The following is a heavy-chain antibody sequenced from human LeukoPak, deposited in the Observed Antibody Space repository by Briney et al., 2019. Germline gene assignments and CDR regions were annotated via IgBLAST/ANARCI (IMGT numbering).Heavy chain of an antibody. CDR2: MNPNSGNT. V-gene: IGHV1-8*03. CDR3: ARGRYVGSSFDFDY. D-gene: IGHD6-6*01. J-gene: IGHJ4*02. CDR1: GYTFTSYD. Sequence: ASVKVSCKASGYTFTSYDINWVRQATGQGLEWMGWMNPNSGNTGYAQKFQGRVTITRNTSISTAYMELSSLRSEDTAVYYCARGRYVGSSFDFDYWGQGTLVTVSS.